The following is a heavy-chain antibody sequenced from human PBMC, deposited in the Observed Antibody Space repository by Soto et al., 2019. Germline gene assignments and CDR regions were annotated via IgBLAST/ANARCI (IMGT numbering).Heavy chain of an antibody. D-gene: IGHD6-13*01. Sequence: EVQLVESGGGLVQPGRSLRLSCAASGFTFDDYAMHWVRQAPGKGLEWVSGISWNSGSIGYADSVKGRFTISRDNAKNSLYLQMNSLRAEDTALYYCAKDLSAAAGFDYWGQGTLVTVSS. CDR3: AKDLSAAAGFDY. CDR2: ISWNSGSI. J-gene: IGHJ4*02. V-gene: IGHV3-9*01. CDR1: GFTFDDYA.